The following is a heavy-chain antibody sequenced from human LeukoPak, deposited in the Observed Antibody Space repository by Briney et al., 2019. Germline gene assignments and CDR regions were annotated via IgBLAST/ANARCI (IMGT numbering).Heavy chain of an antibody. D-gene: IGHD5-18*01. Sequence: SSETLSLTCTVSGGSISSSSYYWGWIRQPPGKGLEWIGSIYYGGSAYYNPSLKSRVTKSVDTSKNQFSLKLSSVTAADTAVYYCARVYSYGYNRYFDFWGQGTLVTVSS. CDR3: ARVYSYGYNRYFDF. CDR1: GGSISSSSYY. CDR2: IYYGGSA. V-gene: IGHV4-39*07. J-gene: IGHJ4*02.